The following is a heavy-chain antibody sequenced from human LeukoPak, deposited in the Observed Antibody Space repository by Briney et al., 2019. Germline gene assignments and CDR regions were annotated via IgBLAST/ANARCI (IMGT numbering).Heavy chain of an antibody. Sequence: SETLSLTCTVSGGSISSSSYYWGWIRQPPGKGLEWIGSIYYSGSTYYNPSLKSRVTISVDTSKNQFSLELSSVTAADTAVYYCARPRGWFGELGYFDYWGQGTLVTVSS. D-gene: IGHD3-10*01. V-gene: IGHV4-39*01. CDR3: ARPRGWFGELGYFDY. CDR2: IYYSGST. J-gene: IGHJ4*02. CDR1: GGSISSSSYY.